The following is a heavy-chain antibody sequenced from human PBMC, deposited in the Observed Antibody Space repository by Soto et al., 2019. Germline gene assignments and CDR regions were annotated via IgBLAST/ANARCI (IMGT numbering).Heavy chain of an antibody. J-gene: IGHJ6*02. CDR1: GYTFTSYG. V-gene: IGHV1-18*01. D-gene: IGHD2-2*01. Sequence: QVQLVQSGAEVKKPGASVKVSCKASGYTFTSYGISWVRQAPGQGLERMGWISAYNGNTNYAQKPQGRVTMTTGTATTTATMELRGRGCDDTAVYYCARSDSVLVPDAMRPHDTDYYYSMDVWGQGTTVTVS. CDR3: ARSDSVLVPDAMRPHDTDYYYSMDV. CDR2: ISAYNGNT.